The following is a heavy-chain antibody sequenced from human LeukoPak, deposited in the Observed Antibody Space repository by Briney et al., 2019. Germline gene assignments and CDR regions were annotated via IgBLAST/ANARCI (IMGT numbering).Heavy chain of an antibody. CDR2: IYHSGST. CDR3: ARVNWIFGVVSYYYYGMDV. D-gene: IGHD3-3*01. CDR1: GGSINSDGYS. Sequence: SETLSLTCAVSGGSINSDGYSWSWIRQPPGKGLEWIGYIYHSGSTNYNPPLKSRVTISVDTSKNQFSLKLSSVAAADTAVYYCARVNWIFGVVSYYYYGMDVWGQGTTVTVSS. V-gene: IGHV4-30-2*01. J-gene: IGHJ6*02.